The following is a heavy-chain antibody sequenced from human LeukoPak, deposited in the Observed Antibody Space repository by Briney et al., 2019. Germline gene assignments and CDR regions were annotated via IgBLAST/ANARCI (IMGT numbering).Heavy chain of an antibody. V-gene: IGHV3-33*01. CDR3: ARDANGYSYGYGLGY. Sequence: GGSLRLSCAASRFTFTSYGMHWVRQAPGKGLEWVAVIWYDGSNKYYADSVKGRFTISRDNSKNTLYLQMNSLRAEDTAVYYCARDANGYSYGYGLGYWGQGTLVTVSS. J-gene: IGHJ4*02. D-gene: IGHD5-18*01. CDR1: RFTFTSYG. CDR2: IWYDGSNK.